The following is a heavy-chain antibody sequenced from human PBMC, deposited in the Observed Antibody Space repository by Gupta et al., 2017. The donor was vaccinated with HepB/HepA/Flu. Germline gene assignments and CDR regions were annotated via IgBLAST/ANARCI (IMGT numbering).Heavy chain of an antibody. CDR3: ARVSHYGGVNFDY. J-gene: IGHJ4*02. CDR1: GFTFRSHH. Sequence: EVQLVESGGDLVQPGWSLSLACAASGFTFRSHHMGWVRQAPGKGLAWVATIKPDGDDKYYVDSLKGRFTISRDNAKNSLLLQMNNLREEDTAVYYCARVSHYGGVNFDYWGQGTLVTVSS. CDR2: IKPDGDDK. D-gene: IGHD2-8*02. V-gene: IGHV3-7*01.